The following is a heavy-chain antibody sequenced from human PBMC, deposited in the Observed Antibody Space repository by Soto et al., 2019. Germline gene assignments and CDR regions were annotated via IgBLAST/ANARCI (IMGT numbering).Heavy chain of an antibody. CDR2: IYWNDDK. CDR3: AHGGPAAPLDF. J-gene: IGHJ4*02. Sequence: QITLKESGPTLVKPTQTLTLTCTFSGFSLSTSGVGVGWIRQPPGKALEWLTLIYWNDDKRYSPSLKSRLTITKDTSKNQVVLTMTNMDPVDTATYYCAHGGPAAPLDFWGQGTLVTVSS. D-gene: IGHD6-13*01. CDR1: GFSLSTSGVG. V-gene: IGHV2-5*01.